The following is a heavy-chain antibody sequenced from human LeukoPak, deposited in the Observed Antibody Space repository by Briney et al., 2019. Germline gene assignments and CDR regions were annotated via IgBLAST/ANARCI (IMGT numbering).Heavy chain of an antibody. Sequence: GGSLRLSCAASGFTSSSYWMSWVRQAPGKGLEWVANIKQDGSEKYYVDSVKGRFTISRDNAKNSLYLQMNSLRAEDTAVYYCARMRPYYFDYCGQGTLVTVSS. CDR2: IKQDGSEK. CDR1: GFTSSSYW. CDR3: ARMRPYYFDY. J-gene: IGHJ4*02. V-gene: IGHV3-7*01.